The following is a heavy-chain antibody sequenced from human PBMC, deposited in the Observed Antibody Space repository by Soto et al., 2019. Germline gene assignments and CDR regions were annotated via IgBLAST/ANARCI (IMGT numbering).Heavy chain of an antibody. J-gene: IGHJ4*02. CDR3: AHRPNSGWYFDY. V-gene: IGHV2-5*02. CDR1: GFSLSTSGVG. D-gene: IGHD6-19*01. CDR2: IYWDDDK. Sequence: QITLKESGPTLVKPTQTLTLTCTFSGFSLSTSGVGVGWIRQPPGKALEWLALIYWDDDKRYSPSLKSRLTINKHSSKNQVVLTMTTMDPVDTATYYCAHRPNSGWYFDYWGQGTLVTVSS.